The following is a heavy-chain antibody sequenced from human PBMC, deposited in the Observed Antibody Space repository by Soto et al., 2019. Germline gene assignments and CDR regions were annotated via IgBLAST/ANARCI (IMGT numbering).Heavy chain of an antibody. D-gene: IGHD3-9*01. CDR1: GYTFTSYY. CDR2: INPNSGGT. Sequence: EASVKVSCKASGYTFTSYYMHWVRQAHGQGLEWMGWINPNSGGTNYAQKFQGWVTMTRDTSISTAYMELSRLRSDDTAVYYCARGHDILTGYYTAAADAFAIWGQGTMVTVSS. J-gene: IGHJ3*02. V-gene: IGHV1-2*04. CDR3: ARGHDILTGYYTAAADAFAI.